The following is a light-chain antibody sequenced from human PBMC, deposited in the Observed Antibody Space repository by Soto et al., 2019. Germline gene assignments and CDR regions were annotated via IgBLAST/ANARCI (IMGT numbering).Light chain of an antibody. V-gene: IGKV3-11*01. J-gene: IGKJ3*01. CDR2: DAS. CDR3: QHRSNWPRFT. CDR1: QSVSSY. Sequence: EIVLTQSPATLSLSPGERATLSCRASQSVSSYLAWYQQKPGQAPRLLIYDASNRATGIPARFSGSGSGTDFTLTISSLEPEDFAVYCCQHRSNWPRFTFGPGTKVDIK.